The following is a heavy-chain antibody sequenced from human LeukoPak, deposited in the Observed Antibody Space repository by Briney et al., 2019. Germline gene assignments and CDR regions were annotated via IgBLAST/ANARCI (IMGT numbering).Heavy chain of an antibody. CDR3: ARGDPTDYYDSSGFDY. V-gene: IGHV3-53*01. D-gene: IGHD3-22*01. J-gene: IGHJ4*02. CDR2: IYSGGST. CDR1: GFTVSSNY. Sequence: GGSLRLSCAASGFTVSSNYMSWVRQAPGKGLEWVSVIYSGGSTYYADSVKGRFTISRDNSKNTLYLQMNSLRAEDTAVYYCARGDPTDYYDSSGFDYWGQGTLVTVSS.